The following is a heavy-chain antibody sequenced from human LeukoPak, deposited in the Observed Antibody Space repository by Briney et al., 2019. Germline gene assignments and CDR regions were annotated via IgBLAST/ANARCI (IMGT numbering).Heavy chain of an antibody. CDR2: IIPIFGTA. CDR1: GGTFSSYA. J-gene: IGHJ5*02. Sequence: SVKVSCKASGGTFSSYAISWVRQAPGQGLEWMGGIIPIFGTANYAQKFQGRVTITADESTSTAYMELSSLRSEDTAVYYCVTEVSDTIFGVVLRHWFDPWGQGTLVTVSS. CDR3: VTEVSDTIFGVVLRHWFDP. D-gene: IGHD3-3*01. V-gene: IGHV1-69*13.